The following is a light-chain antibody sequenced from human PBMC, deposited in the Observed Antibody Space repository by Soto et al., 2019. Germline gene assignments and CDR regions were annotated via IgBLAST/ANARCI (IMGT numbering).Light chain of an antibody. CDR1: QSVSSN. CDR3: QQYNNWPPWT. V-gene: IGKV3-15*01. Sequence: EIVMTQSPATLSVSPGERATLSCRASQSVSSNLAWYQQKPGQAPRLLIYGASTRATGIPARFSGSGSGTAFTLTISSLHSEDFAVYYCQQYNNWPPWTFGQGTKVEIK. J-gene: IGKJ1*01. CDR2: GAS.